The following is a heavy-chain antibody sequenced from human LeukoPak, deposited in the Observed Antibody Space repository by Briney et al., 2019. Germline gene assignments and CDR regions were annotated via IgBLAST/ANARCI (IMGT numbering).Heavy chain of an antibody. CDR2: IKQDGSEK. J-gene: IGHJ4*02. V-gene: IGHV3-7*01. CDR1: GFTFSRNW. CDR3: ARDLLAVAATGIGFDD. Sequence: GGSLRLSCAASGFTFSRNWMNWVRQAPGKGLEWVANIKQDGSEKYYVDSVKGRFTISRDNAKNSLYLQMNSLRAEDTAVYYCARDLLAVAATGIGFDDWGQGTLVTVSS. D-gene: IGHD6-19*01.